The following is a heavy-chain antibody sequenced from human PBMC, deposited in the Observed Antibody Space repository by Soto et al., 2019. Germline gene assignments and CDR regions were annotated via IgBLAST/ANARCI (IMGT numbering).Heavy chain of an antibody. V-gene: IGHV1-18*01. CDR2: ISAYNGNT. J-gene: IGHJ4*02. CDR3: ASTSYCSSTSCYVFDY. D-gene: IGHD2-2*01. Sequence: ASVKVSCKASGDTFTSYGISWVRQAPGQGLEWMGWISAYNGNTNYAQKLQGRVTMTTDTSTSTAYMELRSLRSDDTAVYYCASTSYCSSTSCYVFDYWGQGTLVTVSS. CDR1: GDTFTSYG.